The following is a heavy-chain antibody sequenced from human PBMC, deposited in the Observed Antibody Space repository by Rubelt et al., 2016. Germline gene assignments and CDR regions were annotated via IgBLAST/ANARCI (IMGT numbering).Heavy chain of an antibody. V-gene: IGHV4-34*01. CDR3: ARGSSSSWTKVYFDY. J-gene: IGHJ4*02. Sequence: GEINHSGSTNYNPSLKSRVTISVDTSKNQLFLKLSSVTAADTAVYYCARGSSSSWTKVYFDYWGQGTLVTVSS. CDR2: INHSGST. D-gene: IGHD6-13*01.